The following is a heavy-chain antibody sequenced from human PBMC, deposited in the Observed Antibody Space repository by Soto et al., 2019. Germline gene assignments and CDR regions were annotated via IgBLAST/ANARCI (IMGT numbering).Heavy chain of an antibody. CDR2: IIPLLNTR. D-gene: IGHD3-22*01. CDR3: ARNPYYSDKNAYFQNLDL. V-gene: IGHV1-69*13. J-gene: IGHJ1*01. Sequence: SVKVSCKASGDTFSTYGITWVRQAPGQGLEWVGGIIPLLNTRNSAQKLQGRVTISVDESANTAYMELISLKSDDTAVYFCARNPYYSDKNAYFQNLDLWGQGTLVTVYS. CDR1: GDTFSTYG.